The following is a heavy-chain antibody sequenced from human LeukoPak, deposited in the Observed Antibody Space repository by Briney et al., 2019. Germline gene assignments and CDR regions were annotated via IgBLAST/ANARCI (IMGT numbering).Heavy chain of an antibody. Sequence: SETLSLTCTVSGGSISGYYWSWIRQPPGKGLEWIGYIYYSGSTNYNPSLKSRVTISVDTSKNQFSLKLSSVTAADTAVYYCARGLKNPGYAFDIWGQGTMVTVSS. V-gene: IGHV4-59*01. CDR3: ARGLKNPGYAFDI. CDR1: GGSISGYY. J-gene: IGHJ3*02. CDR2: IYYSGST. D-gene: IGHD1-14*01.